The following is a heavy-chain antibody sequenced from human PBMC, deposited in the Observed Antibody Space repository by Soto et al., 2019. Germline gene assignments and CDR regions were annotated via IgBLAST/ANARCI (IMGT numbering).Heavy chain of an antibody. Sequence: ASVKVSCKASGYNFIDYYIHWVRQAPGQGLEWMGWINPNSGDTKYAQKFQGRVTMTRDTSINSAYMELDGLTSDDTAVYYCASASYTYGSPPGDPWGQGTLVTVSS. D-gene: IGHD5-18*01. CDR3: ASASYTYGSPPGDP. V-gene: IGHV1-2*02. CDR1: GYNFIDYY. CDR2: INPNSGDT. J-gene: IGHJ5*02.